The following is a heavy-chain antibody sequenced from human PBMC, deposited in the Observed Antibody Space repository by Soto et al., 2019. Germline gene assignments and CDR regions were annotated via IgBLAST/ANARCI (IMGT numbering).Heavy chain of an antibody. Sequence: QITLKESGPTLVKPTQTLTLTCTFSGFSLSTSGVGVGWIRQPPGKALEWLALIYWDDDKRYSPSLKSRPTITKDTSKHQVVLTMTNMDPVDTATYYCAHYFSILVDDAFAIWGQGTMVTVSS. CDR3: AHYFSILVDDAFAI. CDR1: GFSLSTSGVG. D-gene: IGHD2-8*02. V-gene: IGHV2-5*02. J-gene: IGHJ3*02. CDR2: IYWDDDK.